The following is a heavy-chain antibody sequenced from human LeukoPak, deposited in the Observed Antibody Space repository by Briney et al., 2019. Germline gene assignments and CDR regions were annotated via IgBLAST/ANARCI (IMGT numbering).Heavy chain of an antibody. D-gene: IGHD4-17*01. CDR2: ISSSSTYI. CDR3: ARADTTGGYYFDY. Sequence: GGSLRLSCAASGFTFSNYYMNWVRQAPGKGLEWVSFISSSSTYIYYADSLKGRFTISRDNAKNSLYLQMNSLRAEDTAVYYCARADTTGGYYFDYWGQGTLVTVSS. CDR1: GFTFSNYY. J-gene: IGHJ4*02. V-gene: IGHV3-21*01.